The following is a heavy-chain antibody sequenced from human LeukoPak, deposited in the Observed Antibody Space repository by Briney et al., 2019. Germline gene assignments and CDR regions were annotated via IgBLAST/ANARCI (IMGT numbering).Heavy chain of an antibody. Sequence: SETLSLTCTVSGGSISSGGYYWSWIRQPPGKGLEWIGYIYHSGSTYYNPSLKSRVTISVDRSKNQFSLKLSSVTAADTAVYYCARGGYCTNGVCYRYYYYMDVWGKGTTVTVSS. CDR1: GGSISSGGYY. CDR2: IYHSGST. J-gene: IGHJ6*03. D-gene: IGHD2-8*01. V-gene: IGHV4-30-2*01. CDR3: ARGGYCTNGVCYRYYYYMDV.